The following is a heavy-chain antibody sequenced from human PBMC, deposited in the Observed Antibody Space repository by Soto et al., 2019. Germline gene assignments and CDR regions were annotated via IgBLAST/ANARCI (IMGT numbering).Heavy chain of an antibody. CDR1: GFTFSSYG. V-gene: IGHV3-30*18. CDR3: AKDWRWLQFGGYFDY. Sequence: GSLRLSCAASGFTFSSYGMHWVRRAPGKGLEWVAVISYDGSNKYYADSVKGRFTISRDNSKNTLYLQMNSLRAEDTAVYYCAKDWRWLQFGGYFDYWGQGTLVTVSS. D-gene: IGHD5-12*01. J-gene: IGHJ4*02. CDR2: ISYDGSNK.